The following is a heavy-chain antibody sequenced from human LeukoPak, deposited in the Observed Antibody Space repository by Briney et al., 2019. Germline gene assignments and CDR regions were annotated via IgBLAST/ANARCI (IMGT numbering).Heavy chain of an antibody. CDR3: ARGHGGGRFQH. J-gene: IGHJ1*01. Sequence: PSESLSLTCAVYGGSFSGYYWSWIRQPPGKGPEWIGEINHSGSTNYNPSLKSRVTISVDTSKNQFSLKLSSVTAADTAVYYCARGHGGGRFQHWGQGTLVTVSS. CDR2: INHSGST. CDR1: GGSFSGYY. V-gene: IGHV4-34*01. D-gene: IGHD2-15*01.